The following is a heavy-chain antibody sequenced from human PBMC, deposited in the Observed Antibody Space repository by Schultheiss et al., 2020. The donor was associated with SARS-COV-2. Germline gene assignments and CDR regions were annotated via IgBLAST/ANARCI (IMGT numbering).Heavy chain of an antibody. D-gene: IGHD6-13*01. CDR2: IYTSGST. V-gene: IGHV4-59*10. Sequence: GSLRLSCAVYGGSFSGYYWSWIRQTPGKGLEWIGRIYTSGSTNYNPSLKSRVTMSVDTSKNQFSLKLSSVTAADTAVYYCARERYSSSWYDYWGQGTLVTVSS. CDR1: GGSFSGYY. CDR3: ARERYSSSWYDY. J-gene: IGHJ4*02.